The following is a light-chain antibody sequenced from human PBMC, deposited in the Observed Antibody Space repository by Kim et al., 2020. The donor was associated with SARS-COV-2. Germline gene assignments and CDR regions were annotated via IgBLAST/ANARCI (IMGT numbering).Light chain of an antibody. J-gene: IGLJ3*02. CDR2: STR. V-gene: IGLV7-43*01. Sequence: PGGTVTLTCASGTGAFTSGYYPNWFQQKPGQAPRPLIYSTRNKHSWTPARFSGSLLGGKAALTLSGVQPEDEAEYYCLLYYGGAQVFGGGTQLTVL. CDR1: TGAFTSGYY. CDR3: LLYYGGAQV.